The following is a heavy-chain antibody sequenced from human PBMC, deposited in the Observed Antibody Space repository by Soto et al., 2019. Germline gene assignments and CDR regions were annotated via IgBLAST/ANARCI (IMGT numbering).Heavy chain of an antibody. V-gene: IGHV1-3*01. CDR2: INAGNGDT. Sequence: ASGKVSCKASGYTFPTYAIHWVRQAPGQRLEWMGWINAGNGDTRYSRNFQGRVTITRDTSASTAHMDLSSLRSDDTAVYYCAREGYCISTSCRHYDYYGMDVWGQGTTVTVSS. CDR1: GYTFPTYA. D-gene: IGHD2-2*01. J-gene: IGHJ6*02. CDR3: AREGYCISTSCRHYDYYGMDV.